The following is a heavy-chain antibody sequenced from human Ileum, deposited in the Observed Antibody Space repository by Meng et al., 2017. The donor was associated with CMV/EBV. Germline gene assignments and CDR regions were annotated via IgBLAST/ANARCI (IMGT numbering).Heavy chain of an antibody. D-gene: IGHD4-11*01. V-gene: IGHV2-5*02. CDR2: IYWDNSI. Sequence: KPAAPPVVKPTPTLTLPCTLSGFSFSTPGVGVGWVAQPPGKALEWLGHIYWDNSIPNRPSLKTRLTVTRDTSKNHVVPIMTNMDPDDSGTYFCAHRRVTETVATVFDHWGQGTLVTVSS. CDR1: GFSFSTPGVG. CDR3: AHRRVTETVATVFDH. J-gene: IGHJ4*02.